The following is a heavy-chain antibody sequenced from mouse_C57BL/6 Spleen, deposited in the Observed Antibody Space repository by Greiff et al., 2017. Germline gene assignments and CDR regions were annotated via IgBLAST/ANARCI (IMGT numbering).Heavy chain of an antibody. V-gene: IGHV1-78*01. D-gene: IGHD1-2*01. CDR3: ARGYDWDFDV. CDR1: GYTFTDHT. J-gene: IGHJ1*03. Sequence: QVQLKQSDAELVKPGASVKISCKVSGYTFTDHTIHWRKQRPEQGLVWIGYIYPRDGSTKYNEKFKGKATLTADKSSSTVYLQLNSLTSEDSSVYSCARGYDWDFDVWGTGTTVTVSS. CDR2: IYPRDGST.